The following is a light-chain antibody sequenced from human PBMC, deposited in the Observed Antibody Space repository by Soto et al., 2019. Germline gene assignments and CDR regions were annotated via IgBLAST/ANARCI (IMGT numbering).Light chain of an antibody. CDR3: SSYTGGGTLV. CDR2: DVT. J-gene: IGLJ2*01. Sequence: QSALTQPASVSGSPGQSITISCTGTSSDIGGYNYVSWYQQHPGKAPKLVIFDVTNRPSGFSNRFSGSKSGNTASLTISGLQAEDEADYYCSSYTGGGTLVFGGGTKLTVL. V-gene: IGLV2-14*01. CDR1: SSDIGGYNY.